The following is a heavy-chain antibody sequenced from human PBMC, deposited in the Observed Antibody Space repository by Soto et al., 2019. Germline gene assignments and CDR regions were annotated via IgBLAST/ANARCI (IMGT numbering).Heavy chain of an antibody. CDR3: AKDPGLLPATGIAFDI. D-gene: IGHD2-2*01. CDR1: GFTFSSYA. CDR2: IIGSGGST. Sequence: EVQLLESGGGLVQPGGSLRLSCAASGFTFSSYAMSWVRQAPGKGLEWVSAIIGSGGSTYYADSVKGRFTISRDNSKNALYLQMNSLRAEDTAVYYCAKDPGLLPATGIAFDIWGQGTMVTVSS. V-gene: IGHV3-23*01. J-gene: IGHJ3*02.